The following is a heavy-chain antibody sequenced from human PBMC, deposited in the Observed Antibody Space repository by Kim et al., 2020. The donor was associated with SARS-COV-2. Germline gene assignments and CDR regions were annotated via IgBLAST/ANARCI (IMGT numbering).Heavy chain of an antibody. V-gene: IGHV5-51*01. CDR1: GYSFTSYW. CDR2: IYPGDSDT. CDR3: ARVGETAAGRGRYFDY. Sequence: GESLKISCKGSGYSFTSYWIGWVRQMPGKGLEWMGIIYPGDSDTRYSPSFQGQVTISADKSISTAYLQWSSLKASDTAMYYCARVGETAAGRGRYFDYWGQGTLVTVSS. D-gene: IGHD6-13*01. J-gene: IGHJ4*02.